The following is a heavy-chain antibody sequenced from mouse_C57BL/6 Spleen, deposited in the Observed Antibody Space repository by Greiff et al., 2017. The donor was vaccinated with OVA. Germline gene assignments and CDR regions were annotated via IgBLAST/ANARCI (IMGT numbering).Heavy chain of an antibody. V-gene: IGHV1-5*01. J-gene: IGHJ3*01. CDR2: IYPGNSDT. CDR1: GYTFTSYW. D-gene: IGHD3-2*02. CDR3: TRGQTAQAAPFAY. Sequence: EVQLQQSGTVLARPGASVKMSCKTSGYTFTSYWMHWVKQRPGQGLEWIGAIYPGNSDTSYNQKFKGKAKLTAVTSASTAYMELSSLTNEDSAVYYCTRGQTAQAAPFAYWGQGTLVTVSA.